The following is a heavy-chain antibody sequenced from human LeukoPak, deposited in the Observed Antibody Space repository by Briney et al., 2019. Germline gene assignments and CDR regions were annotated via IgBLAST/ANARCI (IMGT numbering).Heavy chain of an antibody. CDR3: ARDVGVSGFLLDFDY. Sequence: GASVKVSCTTSGYSFNTFGLTWVRQAPGQGLEWLGWISPYNGKTNYAPNVQGRVTLTTDTSARTAYMQLRSLRSDDTAVYYCARDVGVSGFLLDFDYWGQGTLVTVSS. CDR2: ISPYNGKT. J-gene: IGHJ4*02. V-gene: IGHV1-18*01. D-gene: IGHD2-21*01. CDR1: GYSFNTFG.